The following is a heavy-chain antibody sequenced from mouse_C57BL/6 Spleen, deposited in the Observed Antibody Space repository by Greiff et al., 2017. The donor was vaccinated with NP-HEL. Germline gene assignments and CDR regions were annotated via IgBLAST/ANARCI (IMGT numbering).Heavy chain of an antibody. Sequence: QVQLQQSGPELVKPGASVKISCKASGYAFSSSWMNWVKQRPGKGLEWIGRIYPGDGDTNYNGKFKGKATLTADKSSSTAYMQLSSLTSEDSAVYFCARGGQLRLLDYFDYWGQGTTLTVSS. CDR1: GYAFSSSW. V-gene: IGHV1-82*01. CDR2: IYPGDGDT. J-gene: IGHJ2*01. CDR3: ARGGQLRLLDYFDY. D-gene: IGHD3-2*02.